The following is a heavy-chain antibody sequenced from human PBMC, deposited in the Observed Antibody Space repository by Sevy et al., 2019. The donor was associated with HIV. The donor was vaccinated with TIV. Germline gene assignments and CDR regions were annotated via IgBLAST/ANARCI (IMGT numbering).Heavy chain of an antibody. CDR2: IYTSGST. D-gene: IGHD6-19*01. CDR1: DGSISSYY. V-gene: IGHV4-4*07. CDR3: ARDGIAVADPLGAFDY. J-gene: IGHJ4*02. Sequence: SETLSLTCTVSDGSISSYYWSWIRQPAGKGLEWIGRIYTSGSTNYNPSLKSRVTMSVDTSKNQFSLKLSSVTAADTAVYYCARDGIAVADPLGAFDYWGQGTLVTVSS.